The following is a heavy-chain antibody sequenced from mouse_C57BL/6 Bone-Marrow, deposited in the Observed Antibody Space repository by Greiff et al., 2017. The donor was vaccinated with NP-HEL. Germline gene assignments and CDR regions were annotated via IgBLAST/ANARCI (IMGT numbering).Heavy chain of an antibody. CDR1: GYSFTGYF. CDR3: ARWDGYYHFDY. D-gene: IGHD2-3*01. V-gene: IGHV1-20*01. CDR2: INPYNGDT. J-gene: IGHJ2*01. Sequence: VQLKESGPELVKPGDSVKISCKASGYSFTGYFMNWVMQSHGKSLEWIGRINPYNGDTFYNQKFKGKATLTVDKSSSTAHMELRSLTSEDSAVYYCARWDGYYHFDYWGQGTTLTVSS.